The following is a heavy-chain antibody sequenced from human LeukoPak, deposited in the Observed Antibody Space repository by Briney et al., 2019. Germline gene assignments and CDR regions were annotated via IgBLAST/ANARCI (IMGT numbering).Heavy chain of an antibody. Sequence: GGSLRLSCAASGFTFSRYWMSWVRQAPGKGLEWVANIKQDGSEKYYVDSVKGRFTISRDNAKNSLYLQMNSLRAEDTAVYYCARGDYYDSSGYDTFDYWGQGTLVTVSS. V-gene: IGHV3-7*01. J-gene: IGHJ4*02. D-gene: IGHD3-22*01. CDR2: IKQDGSEK. CDR1: GFTFSRYW. CDR3: ARGDYYDSSGYDTFDY.